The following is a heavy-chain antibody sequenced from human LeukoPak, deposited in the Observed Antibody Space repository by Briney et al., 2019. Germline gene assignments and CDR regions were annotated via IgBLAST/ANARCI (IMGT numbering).Heavy chain of an antibody. J-gene: IGHJ4*02. D-gene: IGHD2-2*01. V-gene: IGHV1-2*02. Sequence: ASVKVSCKASGYTFTGYYMHWVRQAPGQGLEWMGWINPNSGGTNYAQKFQGRVTMTRNTSINTAYMELSRLRSDDTAVYYCTRGLRGSPAFDYWGQGTLVTVSS. CDR1: GYTFTGYY. CDR3: TRGLRGSPAFDY. CDR2: INPNSGGT.